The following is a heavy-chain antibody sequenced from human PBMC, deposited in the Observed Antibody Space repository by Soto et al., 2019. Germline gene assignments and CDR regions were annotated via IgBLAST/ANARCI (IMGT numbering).Heavy chain of an antibody. V-gene: IGHV3-30-3*01. D-gene: IGHD3-22*01. J-gene: IGHJ6*02. CDR1: GFTFSSYA. CDR3: ARDRDFDSSGYYYYGMDV. CDR2: ISYDGSNK. Sequence: GGSLRLSCAASGFTFSSYAMHWVRQAPGKGLEWVAVISYDGSNKYYADSVKGRFTISRDNSKNTLYLQMNSLRAEDTAVYYCARDRDFDSSGYYYYGMDVWGQGTTVTVSS.